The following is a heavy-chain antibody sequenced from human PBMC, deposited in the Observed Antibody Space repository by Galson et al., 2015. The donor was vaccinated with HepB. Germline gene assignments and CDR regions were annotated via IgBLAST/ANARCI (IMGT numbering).Heavy chain of an antibody. CDR2: IYHSGST. D-gene: IGHD3-10*01. J-gene: IGHJ6*02. CDR3: ARHRRVLLWFGELLSPDNHYDMDV. V-gene: IGHV4-39*01. Sequence: LSLTCTVSGGSISSAAHYWGWIRQYPGKGLEWIGYIYHSGSTYYNPSLKSRVTISVDTSKNEFSLKLKSVTAADTAVYYCARHRRVLLWFGELLSPDNHYDMDVWGQGTTVTVSS. CDR1: GGSISSAAHY.